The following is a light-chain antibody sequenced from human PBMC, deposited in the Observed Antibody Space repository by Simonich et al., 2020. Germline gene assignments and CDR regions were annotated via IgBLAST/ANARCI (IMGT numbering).Light chain of an antibody. CDR2: WAS. J-gene: IGKJ1*01. V-gene: IGKV4-1*01. CDR3: QQYYSTPWT. Sequence: DIVMTQSPDSLAVSLCERATINCKSSQSVFYSSNNKNYLAWYQQKPGQTPKLLIYWASTRESGVPDRFSGSGSGTDFTLTISSLQAEDVAVYYCQQYYSTPWTFGQGTKVEIK. CDR1: QSVFYSSNNKNY.